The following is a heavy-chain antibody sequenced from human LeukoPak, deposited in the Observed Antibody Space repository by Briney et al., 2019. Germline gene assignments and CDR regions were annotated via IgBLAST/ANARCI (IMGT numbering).Heavy chain of an antibody. CDR3: ARDGTRGPAKYYFDY. Sequence: PGRSLRLSCAVSGFTFGTYAMRWVRQAPGKGLEWVAVIANDGRDKKVADSVKGRFTISRDNSKNTLYLQMDTLRAEDAALYYCARDGTRGPAKYYFDYWGQGTLVTVSS. J-gene: IGHJ4*02. D-gene: IGHD2-2*01. CDR1: GFTFGTYA. CDR2: IANDGRDK. V-gene: IGHV3-30*04.